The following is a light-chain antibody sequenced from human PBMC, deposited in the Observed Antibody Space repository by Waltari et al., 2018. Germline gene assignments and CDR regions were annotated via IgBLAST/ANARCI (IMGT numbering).Light chain of an antibody. Sequence: QTVVTQEPSLTVSPGGTVTLTCTSSTGTVTSGYYPNWFQQKPGQSPRALIFNTSNKHSLTPARFSGSLLGGKATLTLSGVQPEDEAEYFCLLYYGGAHWVFGGGTKLTVL. CDR1: TGTVTSGYY. V-gene: IGLV7-43*01. J-gene: IGLJ3*02. CDR2: NTS. CDR3: LLYYGGAHWV.